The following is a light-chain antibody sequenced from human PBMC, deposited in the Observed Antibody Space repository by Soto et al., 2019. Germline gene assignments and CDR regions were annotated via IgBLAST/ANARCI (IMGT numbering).Light chain of an antibody. CDR2: WAS. J-gene: IGKJ2*01. CDR3: QQYFSLPYT. Sequence: DIVMTQSPDSLAVSLGERATINCKASQSVLYSSNKKNNLAWYQQKPGQPPKLLIYWASTRESGVPDRFSGSGSGTDFTLAISSLQAEDAAIYYCQQYFSLPYTFGQGTKLQIK. V-gene: IGKV4-1*01. CDR1: QSVLYSSNKKNN.